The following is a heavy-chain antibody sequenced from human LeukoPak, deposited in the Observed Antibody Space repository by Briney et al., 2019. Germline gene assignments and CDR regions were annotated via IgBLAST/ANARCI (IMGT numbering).Heavy chain of an antibody. D-gene: IGHD6-19*01. CDR2: IIPIFGTA. CDR1: GGTFSSYA. V-gene: IGHV1-69*06. CDR3: ASRTIAVAGTGNWFDP. J-gene: IGHJ5*02. Sequence: SVKVSCKASGGTFSSYAISWVRQAPGQGLEWMGGIIPIFGTANYAQKFQGRVTITADKSTSTAYMELSSLRSEDTAVYYCASRTIAVAGTGNWFDPWGQGTLVTVSS.